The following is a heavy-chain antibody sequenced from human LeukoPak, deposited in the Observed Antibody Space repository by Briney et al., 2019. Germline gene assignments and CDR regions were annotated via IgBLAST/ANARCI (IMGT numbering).Heavy chain of an antibody. CDR1: GYTFTGYY. D-gene: IGHD5-12*01. Sequence: ASVKVSCKASGYTFTGYYMHWVRQAPGQGLEWMGWINPNSGGTNYAQKFQGRVTMTRDTSISTAYMGLSRLRSDDTAVYYCARAVVATANDGYWGQGTLVTVSS. CDR3: ARAVVATANDGY. CDR2: INPNSGGT. V-gene: IGHV1-2*02. J-gene: IGHJ4*02.